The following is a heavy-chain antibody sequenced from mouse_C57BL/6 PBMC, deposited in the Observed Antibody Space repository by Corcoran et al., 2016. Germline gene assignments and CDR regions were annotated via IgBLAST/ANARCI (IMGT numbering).Heavy chain of an antibody. D-gene: IGHD2-4*01. CDR1: GYTFTDYY. J-gene: IGHJ4*01. CDR2: INPNNGGT. V-gene: IGHV1-26*01. Sequence: EVQLQQSGPELVKPGASVKISCKASGYTFTDYYMNWVKQSHGKSLEWIGDINPNNGGTSYKQKFKGKATLTVDKSSSTAYMELRSLTSEDSAVYYCARALIYYDSGYYAMDYWGQGTSVTVSS. CDR3: ARALIYYDSGYYAMDY.